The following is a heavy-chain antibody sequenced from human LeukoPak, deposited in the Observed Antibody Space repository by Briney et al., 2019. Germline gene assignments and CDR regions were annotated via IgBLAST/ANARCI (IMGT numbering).Heavy chain of an antibody. J-gene: IGHJ4*02. V-gene: IGHV3-23*01. Sequence: PGGSLRLSCAVSGISLSNYGMSWVRQAPGKGREWVAGISGSGGGTNYADSVKGRFTISRDNLKNTLYLQMNRLRAEDTAVYFCAKRGMVIRVILVGFHKEAYYFDSWGQGALVTVSS. CDR2: ISGSGGGT. CDR1: GISLSNYG. D-gene: IGHD2-21*01. CDR3: AKRGMVIRVILVGFHKEAYYFDS.